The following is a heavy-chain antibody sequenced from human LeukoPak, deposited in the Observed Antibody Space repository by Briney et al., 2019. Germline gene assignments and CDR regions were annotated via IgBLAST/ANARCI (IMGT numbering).Heavy chain of an antibody. Sequence: SETVSLTCTVSGGSISSYYWTWIRQPAGKGLEWIGRIYSSGSTNYNPSLKSRVIMSVDKSQNQFSLKLSSVTAADTAVYYCARARDYYDSSSYPNWFDPWGQGPLVTVSS. J-gene: IGHJ5*02. CDR3: ARARDYYDSSSYPNWFDP. CDR1: GGSISSYY. D-gene: IGHD3-22*01. CDR2: IYSSGST. V-gene: IGHV4-4*07.